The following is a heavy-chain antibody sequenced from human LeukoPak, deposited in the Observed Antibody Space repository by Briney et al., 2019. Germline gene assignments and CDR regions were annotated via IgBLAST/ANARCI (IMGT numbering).Heavy chain of an antibody. V-gene: IGHV3-23*01. J-gene: IGHJ4*02. CDR3: ANENTCYYGSGSRDFDY. CDR2: ISGSGGST. Sequence: GGSLRLSCAASGFTFSSYAMSWVRQAPGKGLEWVSAISGSGGSTYYADSVKGRFTISRDNSKNTLYLQMNSLRAEDTAVYYCANENTCYYGSGSRDFDYWGQGTLVTVSS. CDR1: GFTFSSYA. D-gene: IGHD3-10*01.